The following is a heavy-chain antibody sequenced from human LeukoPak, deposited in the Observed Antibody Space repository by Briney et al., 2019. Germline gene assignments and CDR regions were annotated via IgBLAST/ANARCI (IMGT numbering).Heavy chain of an antibody. D-gene: IGHD2/OR15-2a*01. CDR1: GFSFSNSA. V-gene: IGHV3-23*01. Sequence: GGSLRLSCAASGFSFSNSAMNWVRQAPGKGLEWVSGISGSADTTYYADSVRGRFTISRDNSKNTLYLQMNSLRAEDTAVYYCAKDRWRTTTSAFDYWGQGTLVTVSS. CDR2: ISGSADTT. J-gene: IGHJ4*02. CDR3: AKDRWRTTTSAFDY.